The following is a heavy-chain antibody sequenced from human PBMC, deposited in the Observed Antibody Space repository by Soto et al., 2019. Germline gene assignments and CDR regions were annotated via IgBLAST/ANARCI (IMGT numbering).Heavy chain of an antibody. V-gene: IGHV3-23*01. J-gene: IGHJ4*02. CDR3: AKARLAVAGTPDYFDY. Sequence: GGSLRLSCAASGFTFSSYAMSWVRQAPGKGLEWVSAISGSGGSTYYADSVKGRFTISRDNSKNTLYLQMNSLRAEDTAVYYCAKARLAVAGTPDYFDYWGQGTLVTVSS. CDR1: GFTFSSYA. D-gene: IGHD6-19*01. CDR2: ISGSGGST.